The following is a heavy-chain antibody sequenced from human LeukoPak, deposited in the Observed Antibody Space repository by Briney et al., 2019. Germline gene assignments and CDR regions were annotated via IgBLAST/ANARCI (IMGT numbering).Heavy chain of an antibody. CDR3: ARNVNKNMVPDV. Sequence: SETLSLTCAVSGYSISSGYYWGWIRPPPGKGLEWIGSIYHSGSTYYNPSLKSRVTISVDTSKNQFSLKLSSVTAADTAMYYCARNVNKNMVPDVWGKGTTVTVSS. D-gene: IGHD3-10*01. V-gene: IGHV4-38-2*01. CDR1: GYSISSGYY. CDR2: IYHSGST. J-gene: IGHJ6*04.